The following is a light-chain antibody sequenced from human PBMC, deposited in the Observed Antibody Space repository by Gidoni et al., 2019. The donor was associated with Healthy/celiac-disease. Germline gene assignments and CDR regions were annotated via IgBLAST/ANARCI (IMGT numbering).Light chain of an antibody. V-gene: IGKV3-20*01. CDR2: GAS. CDR1: QSVSSSY. CDR3: QQYGSSPYT. J-gene: IGKJ2*01. Sequence: ELVLTQSPGTLSLSPGERATLSCRASQSVSSSYLAWYQQKPGQAPRLLIYGASSRATGIPDRFSGSGSGTDSTLTISRLEPEDFAVYYCQQYGSSPYTFGQGTKLEIK.